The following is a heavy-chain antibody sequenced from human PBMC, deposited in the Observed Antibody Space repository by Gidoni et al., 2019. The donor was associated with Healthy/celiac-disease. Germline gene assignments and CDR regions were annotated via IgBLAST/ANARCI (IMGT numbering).Heavy chain of an antibody. D-gene: IGHD4-17*01. CDR3: ARVRFGDYENSFDY. V-gene: IGHV1-46*01. CDR1: GYTFTSYY. CDR2: INPRVGST. Sequence: QVQLVQSGAEVKKPGASVKVSCKASGYTFTSYYMHWVRQAPGQGLEWLGIINPRVGSTSYAQNFQGRVTMTRDTSTSTVYMELSSLRSEDTAVYYCARVRFGDYENSFDYWGQGTLVTVSS. J-gene: IGHJ4*02.